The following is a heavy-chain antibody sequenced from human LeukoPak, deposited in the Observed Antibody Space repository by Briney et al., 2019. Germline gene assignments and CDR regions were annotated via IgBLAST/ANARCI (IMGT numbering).Heavy chain of an antibody. J-gene: IGHJ4*02. CDR1: GFTVSNNY. CDR3: ARAKDVDSGEDY. V-gene: IGHV3-53*01. Sequence: GGSLRLSCAASGFTVSNNYMSWVRQAPGKGLEWVSVIYSGGSTYYADSVKGRFTISRDNSKNTLYLQMNSLRAEDTAVYYCARAKDVDSGEDYWGQGTLVTVSS. CDR2: IYSGGST. D-gene: IGHD1-26*01.